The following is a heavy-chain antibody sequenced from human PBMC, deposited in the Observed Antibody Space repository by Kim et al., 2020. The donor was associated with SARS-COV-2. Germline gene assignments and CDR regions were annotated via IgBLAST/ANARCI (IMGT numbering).Heavy chain of an antibody. CDR3: ARSSSAFDY. J-gene: IGHJ4*02. D-gene: IGHD2-15*01. CDR2: IYYSGST. Sequence: SETLSLTCTVSGGSISSYYWSWIRQPPGKGLEWIGHIYYSGSTNYNPSLKSRVTISVDTSKNQFSLKLSSVTAADTAVYYCARSSSAFDYWGQGTLVTVS. V-gene: IGHV4-59*08. CDR1: GGSISSYY.